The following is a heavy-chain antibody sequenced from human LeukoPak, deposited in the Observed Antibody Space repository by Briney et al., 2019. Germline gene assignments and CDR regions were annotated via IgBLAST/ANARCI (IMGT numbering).Heavy chain of an antibody. V-gene: IGHV4-59*01. CDR2: IYYSGST. CDR3: ARGSLKYSSSWFYNWFDP. J-gene: IGHJ5*02. CDR1: GGSISGYY. Sequence: SETLSLTCTVSGGSISGYYWSWIRQPPGKGLEWIGYIYYSGSTNYNPSLKSRVTISVDTSKNQFSLKLSSVTAADTAVYYCARGSLKYSSSWFYNWFDPWGQGTLVTVSS. D-gene: IGHD6-13*01.